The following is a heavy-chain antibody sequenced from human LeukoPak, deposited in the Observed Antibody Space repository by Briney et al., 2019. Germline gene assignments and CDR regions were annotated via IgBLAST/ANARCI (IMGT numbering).Heavy chain of an antibody. V-gene: IGHV1-18*01. Sequence: ASVKVSCKASGYTFTSYGISWVRQAPGQVLEWMGWISAYNGNTNYAQKLQGRVTMTTDTSTSTAYMELRSLRSDDTAVYYCARDPGCSSTSCYGMDVWGQGTTVTVSS. CDR1: GYTFTSYG. CDR3: ARDPGCSSTSCYGMDV. D-gene: IGHD2-2*01. J-gene: IGHJ6*02. CDR2: ISAYNGNT.